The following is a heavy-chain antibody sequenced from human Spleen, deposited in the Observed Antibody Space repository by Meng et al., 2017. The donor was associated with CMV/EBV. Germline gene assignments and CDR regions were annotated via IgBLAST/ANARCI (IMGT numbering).Heavy chain of an antibody. CDR3: ARGRRNYYGSGSWFDP. CDR2: INHSGST. CDR1: GGSFSGYY. J-gene: IGHJ5*02. V-gene: IGHV4-34*01. D-gene: IGHD3-10*01. Sequence: GSLRLSCAVYGGSFSGYYWSWIRQPPGKGLEWIGEINHSGSTNYNPSLESRVTISVDTSKNQFSLKLSSVTAADTAVYYCARGRRNYYGSGSWFDPWGQGTLVTVSS.